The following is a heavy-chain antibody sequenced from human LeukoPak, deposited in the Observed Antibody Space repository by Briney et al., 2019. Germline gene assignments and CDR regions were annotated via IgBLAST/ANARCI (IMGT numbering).Heavy chain of an antibody. CDR1: GFTFNHYG. D-gene: IGHD4-11*01. CDR3: ARDAQRGFDYSNSLEY. CDR2: IWSEGTNQ. V-gene: IGHV3-33*01. Sequence: GGTLRLSCAASGFTFNHYGMHWVRQAPGKRLEWVAVIWSEGTNQYYAGSVKGRFTISRDDSGNTVYVQMNSLRPEDTGVYYCARDAQRGFDYSNSLEYWGQGTPVTVST. J-gene: IGHJ4*02.